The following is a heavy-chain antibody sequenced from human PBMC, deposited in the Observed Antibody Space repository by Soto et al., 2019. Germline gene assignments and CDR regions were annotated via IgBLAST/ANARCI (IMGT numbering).Heavy chain of an antibody. CDR1: GGTFSSYT. CDR2: IIPILGIA. D-gene: IGHD2-15*01. J-gene: IGHJ6*03. Sequence: ASVKVSCKASGGTFSSYTISWVRQAPGQGLEWMGRIIPILGIANYAQKFQGRVTITADKSTSTAYMELSSLRSEDTAVYYCAREKVVVVAATHDYYYYYMDVWGKGTTVTVPS. V-gene: IGHV1-69*04. CDR3: AREKVVVVAATHDYYYYYMDV.